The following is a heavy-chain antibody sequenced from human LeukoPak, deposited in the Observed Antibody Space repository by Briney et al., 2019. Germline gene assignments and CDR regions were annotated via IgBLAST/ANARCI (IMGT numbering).Heavy chain of an antibody. CDR3: ARGDYDILTGPVDY. V-gene: IGHV1-69*13. J-gene: IGHJ4*02. D-gene: IGHD3-9*01. CDR1: GGTFSSYA. Sequence: ASVKVSCKASGGTFSSYAISWVRQAPGQGLEWMGGIIPIFGTANYAQKFQGRVTITADESTSTAYMELSSLRSEDTAVYYCARGDYDILTGPVDYWGQGTLVTVSS. CDR2: IIPIFGTA.